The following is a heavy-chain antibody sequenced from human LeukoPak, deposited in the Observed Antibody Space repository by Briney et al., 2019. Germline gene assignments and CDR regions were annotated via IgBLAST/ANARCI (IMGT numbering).Heavy chain of an antibody. V-gene: IGHV4-38-2*02. CDR2: IYHSGST. CDR3: ARDGAYSSGFDIAGIDY. J-gene: IGHJ4*02. CDR1: GYSISSGYY. D-gene: IGHD6-19*01. Sequence: PSETLSLTCTVSGYSISSGYYWGWIRQPPGKGLEWIGSIYHSGSTYYNPSLKSRVTLSVDTSKNQFSLKLSSVTAADTAAYYCARDGAYSSGFDIAGIDYWGQGTLVTVSS.